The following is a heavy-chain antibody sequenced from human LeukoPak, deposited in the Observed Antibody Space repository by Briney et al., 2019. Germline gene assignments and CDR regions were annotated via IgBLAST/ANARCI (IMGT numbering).Heavy chain of an antibody. J-gene: IGHJ4*02. Sequence: PSETLSLTCTVSGGSISSYYWSWIRQPPGKGLEWIGYIYYSGSTNYNPSLKSRVTISVDTSKNQFSLKLSSVTAADTAVYYCARWKSSGWSLYYFDYWGQGTLVTVSS. CDR3: ARWKSSGWSLYYFDY. CDR2: IYYSGST. D-gene: IGHD6-19*01. CDR1: GGSISSYY. V-gene: IGHV4-59*08.